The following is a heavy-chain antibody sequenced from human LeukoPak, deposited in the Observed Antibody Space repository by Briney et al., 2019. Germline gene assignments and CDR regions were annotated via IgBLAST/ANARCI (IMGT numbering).Heavy chain of an antibody. V-gene: IGHV4-4*07. CDR3: ASGGSYYAHYFDY. CDR1: GGSISSYY. Sequence: SETLSLTCTVSGGSISSYYWIWIRQPAGKGLEWIGRIYTSGSTNYNPSLNSRVTMSVDTSKNQFSLKLSSVTAADTAVYYCASGGSYYAHYFDYWGQGTLVTVSS. D-gene: IGHD1-26*01. J-gene: IGHJ4*02. CDR2: IYTSGST.